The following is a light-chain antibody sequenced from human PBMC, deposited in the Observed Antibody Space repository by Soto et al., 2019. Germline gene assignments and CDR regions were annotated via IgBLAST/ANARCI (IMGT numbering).Light chain of an antibody. V-gene: IGKV3-20*01. CDR2: GAS. CDR3: QQYSDSPPT. CDR1: QSVSNNY. Sequence: IVLTQSACTLSLSTGARATLSCRASQSVSNNYLAWYQQKPGQAPRLLIYGASNRATGIPDRFSGSGSGTDFNFTIGRLEPEDFAMYYCQQYSDSPPTFGQGTKVDIK. J-gene: IGKJ1*01.